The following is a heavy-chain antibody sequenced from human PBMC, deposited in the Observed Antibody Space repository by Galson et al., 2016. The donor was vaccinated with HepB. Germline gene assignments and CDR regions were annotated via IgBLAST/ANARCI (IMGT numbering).Heavy chain of an antibody. CDR2: INHSGTT. J-gene: IGHJ5*02. CDR1: GGSFSGYH. V-gene: IGHV4-34*01. Sequence: SETLSLTCEVHGGSFSGYHWSWIRQPPGKGLEWIGEINHSGTTIYNPSLKSRLTMSVDTAKNQVSLNLISVTAADTAVYFCARGRVVTAFWSGYSHKYFGPWGQGTLVTISS. D-gene: IGHD3-3*01. CDR3: ARGRVVTAFWSGYSHKYFGP.